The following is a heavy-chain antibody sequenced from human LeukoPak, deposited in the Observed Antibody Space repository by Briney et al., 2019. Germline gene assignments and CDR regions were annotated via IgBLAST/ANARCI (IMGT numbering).Heavy chain of an antibody. CDR1: GFTFSSYG. D-gene: IGHD5-18*01. J-gene: IGHJ5*02. CDR2: ISYDGSNK. CDR3: AKDIRGYSYGYQA. Sequence: PGGSLRLSCAASGFTFSSYGMHWVRQAPGKGLEWVAVISYDGSNKYYADSVKGRFTISRDNSKNTLYLQMNSLRAEDTALYYCAKDIRGYSYGYQAWGQGTLVTVSS. V-gene: IGHV3-30*18.